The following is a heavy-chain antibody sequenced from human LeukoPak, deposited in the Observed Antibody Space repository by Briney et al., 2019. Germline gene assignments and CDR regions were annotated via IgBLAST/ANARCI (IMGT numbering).Heavy chain of an antibody. Sequence: SETLSLTCAVYGGSFSGYYWSWIRQPPGKGLEWIGEINHSGSTNYNPSLKSRVTISVDTSKNQFSLKLSSVTAADTAVYYCARGFDGSQYYFDYWGQGTLVTVSS. J-gene: IGHJ4*02. CDR1: GGSFSGYY. V-gene: IGHV4-34*01. CDR3: ARGFDGSQYYFDY. D-gene: IGHD1-26*01. CDR2: INHSGST.